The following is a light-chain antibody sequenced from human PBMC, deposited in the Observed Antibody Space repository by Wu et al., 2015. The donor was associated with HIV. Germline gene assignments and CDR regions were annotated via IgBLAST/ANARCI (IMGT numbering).Light chain of an antibody. CDR3: QQYNSGPIT. CDR1: QSVSSN. CDR2: DAS. J-gene: IGKJ5*01. Sequence: KMMTQSPATLSVSPGERVTLSCRASQSVSSNLVWYQQKPGQAPRLLIYDASTRATGIPARFSGSGSGTDFTLTISSLQSEDFAIYYCQQYNSGPITLAKGHDWRLN. V-gene: IGKV3D-15*01.